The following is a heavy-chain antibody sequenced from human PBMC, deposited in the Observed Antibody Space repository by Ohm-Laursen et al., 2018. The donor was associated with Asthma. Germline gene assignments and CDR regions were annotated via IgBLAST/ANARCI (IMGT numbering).Heavy chain of an antibody. CDR3: AREDRVVYAHYYYYGMDV. D-gene: IGHD2-8*02. CDR2: ISYDGSNK. Sequence: SLRLSCTASGFTFSSYGMHWVRQAPGKGLEWVAVISYDGSNKYYADSVKGRFTISRDNSKNTLYLQMNSLRAEDTAVYYCAREDRVVYAHYYYYGMDVWGQGTTVTVSS. V-gene: IGHV3-30*03. J-gene: IGHJ6*02. CDR1: GFTFSSYG.